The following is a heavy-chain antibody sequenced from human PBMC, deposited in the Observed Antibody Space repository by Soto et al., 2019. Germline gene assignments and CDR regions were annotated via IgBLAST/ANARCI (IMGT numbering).Heavy chain of an antibody. CDR2: IYYSGST. V-gene: IGHV4-39*01. D-gene: IGHD5-12*01. CDR3: ARKRGYSGYDWGLDY. CDR1: GGSISSSSYY. J-gene: IGHJ4*02. Sequence: SETLSLTCAVSGGSISSSSYYWGWIRQPPGKGLEWIGSIYYSGSTYYNPSLKSRVTISVDTSKNQFSLKLSSVTAADTAVYYCARKRGYSGYDWGLDYWGQGTLVTVSS.